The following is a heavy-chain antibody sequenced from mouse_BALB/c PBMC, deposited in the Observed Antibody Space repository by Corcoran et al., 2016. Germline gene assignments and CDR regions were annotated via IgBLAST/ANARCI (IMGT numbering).Heavy chain of an antibody. CDR2: IYPGSGST. Sequence: QVQLQQSGPELVKPGASVKMSCKASGYTFTDFVISWVKQRPGQGLEWIGEIYPGSGSTYYNEKFKDKATMTADKSSNTAYMQRSSLTSEDSAVYFCASPYYFDYWGQGTTLTVSS. J-gene: IGHJ2*01. V-gene: IGHV1-77*01. CDR1: GYTFTDFV. CDR3: ASPYYFDY.